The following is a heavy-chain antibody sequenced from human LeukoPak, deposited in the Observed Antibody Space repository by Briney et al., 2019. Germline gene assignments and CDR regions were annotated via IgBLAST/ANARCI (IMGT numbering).Heavy chain of an antibody. V-gene: IGHV1-69*04. J-gene: IGHJ4*02. Sequence: APVKVSCKASGGTFSSYAISWVRQAPGQGLEWMGRIIPILGIANYAQKFQGRVTITADKSTSTAYMELSSLRSEDTAVYYCAREQRGYSGYANLAFDYWGQGTLVTVSS. CDR2: IIPILGIA. CDR3: AREQRGYSGYANLAFDY. CDR1: GGTFSSYA. D-gene: IGHD5-12*01.